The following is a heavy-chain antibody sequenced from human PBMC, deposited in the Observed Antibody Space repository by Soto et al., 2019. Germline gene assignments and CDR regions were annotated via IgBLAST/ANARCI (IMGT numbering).Heavy chain of an antibody. CDR1: GVSFSGYY. Sequence: SETLSLTCAVYGVSFSGYYWSWIRQPPGKGLEWIGEINDSGSTKYNPSLKSRVTISVDTSKNQFSLRLSSVTAADTAVYYCARVDDYWSQGTLVTVSS. J-gene: IGHJ4*02. CDR3: ARVDDY. V-gene: IGHV4-34*01. CDR2: INDSGST.